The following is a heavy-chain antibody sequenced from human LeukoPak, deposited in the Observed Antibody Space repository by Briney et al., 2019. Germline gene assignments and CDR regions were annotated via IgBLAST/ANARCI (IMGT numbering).Heavy chain of an antibody. CDR3: ARKYCSTTSCLFDN. CDR1: GFTFSSYE. CDR2: ISSSGTTI. D-gene: IGHD2-2*01. V-gene: IGHV3-48*03. J-gene: IGHJ4*02. Sequence: SGGSLTLSCAASGFTFSSYEMNWVRQAPGKGLQWVSDISSSGTTINYAASVKGRFTISRDNAKNSLYLQMNSQTAEDTAVYYCARKYCSTTSCLFDNWGQGTLVTVSS.